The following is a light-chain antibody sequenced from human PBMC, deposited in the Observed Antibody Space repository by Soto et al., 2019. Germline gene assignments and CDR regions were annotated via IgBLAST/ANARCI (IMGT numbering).Light chain of an antibody. V-gene: IGKV3-20*01. CDR1: QSVSSSY. Sequence: EIVLTQSPGTLSLSPGERATLSCRASQSVSSSYLAWYQQKPGQAHRLLIYGASSRATGIPDRFSGSGSGTDFTLIISRLEPEDFAVDYCQHYGSSPYTFGQGTKLEIK. J-gene: IGKJ2*01. CDR3: QHYGSSPYT. CDR2: GAS.